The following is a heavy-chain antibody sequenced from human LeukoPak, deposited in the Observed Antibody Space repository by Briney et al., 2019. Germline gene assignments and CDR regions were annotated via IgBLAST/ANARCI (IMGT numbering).Heavy chain of an antibody. CDR1: GGSISSGDYY. CDR3: ARDSVTTFGYYYGMDV. CDR2: IYYSGST. Sequence: SETLSLTCTVSGGSISSGDYYWSWIRQPPGKGLEWIGYIYYSGSTYYNPSLKSRVTISVDTSKNQFSLKLSSVTAADTAVCYCARDSVTTFGYYYGMDVWGQGTTVTVSS. J-gene: IGHJ6*02. V-gene: IGHV4-30-4*01. D-gene: IGHD4-17*01.